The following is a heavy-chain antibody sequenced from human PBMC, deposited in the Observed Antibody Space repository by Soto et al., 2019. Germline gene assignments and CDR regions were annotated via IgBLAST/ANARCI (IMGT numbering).Heavy chain of an antibody. V-gene: IGHV3-48*02. J-gene: IGHJ6*02. CDR1: GFTFTGHT. D-gene: IGHD2-15*01. Sequence: ESGGALVQPGGSLRLTCAVSGFTFTGHTMNWVRQAPGKGLEWVSYIGSTSDNIYYADSVKGRFIISRDNARNSLFLQMSSLTDEDTAVYYCARGDCSGGLCYGMDVWGRGTTVTVSS. CDR3: ARGDCSGGLCYGMDV. CDR2: IGSTSDNI.